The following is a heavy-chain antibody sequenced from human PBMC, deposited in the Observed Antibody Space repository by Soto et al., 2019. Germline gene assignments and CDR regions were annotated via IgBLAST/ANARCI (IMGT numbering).Heavy chain of an antibody. CDR3: AKDLVGIAVAGGFDY. CDR2: ISYDGSNK. J-gene: IGHJ4*02. Sequence: QVQLVESGGGVVQPGRSLRLSCAASGFTFSSYGMHWVRQAPGKGLGWVAVISYDGSNKYYADSVKGRFTISRDNSNNTLLLQMNSLRAEDTAVYYVAKDLVGIAVAGGFDYWGQGPLVTVSS. CDR1: GFTFSSYG. V-gene: IGHV3-30*18. D-gene: IGHD6-19*01.